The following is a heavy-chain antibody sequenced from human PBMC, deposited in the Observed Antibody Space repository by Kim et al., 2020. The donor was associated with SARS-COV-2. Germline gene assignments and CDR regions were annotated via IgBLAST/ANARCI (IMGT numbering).Heavy chain of an antibody. CDR3: AKGVGLRYEIDY. V-gene: IGHV3-23*01. Sequence: GGSLRLSCAASGFTSSSYAMSWVRQAPGKGLEWVSTISGSGGSTYYADSVKGRFTISRDNSKNTLYLQRNSLRAEDTAVYYCAKGVGLRYEIDYWGQGTLVNESS. CDR1: GFTSSSYA. CDR2: ISGSGGST. D-gene: IGHD4-17*01. J-gene: IGHJ4*02.